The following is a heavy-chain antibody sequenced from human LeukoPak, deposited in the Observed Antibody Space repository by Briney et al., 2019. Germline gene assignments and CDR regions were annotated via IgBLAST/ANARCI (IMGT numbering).Heavy chain of an antibody. D-gene: IGHD3-22*01. J-gene: IGHJ4*02. Sequence: SETLSLTCAVYGGSFSGYYWSWIRQPPGKGLEWIGEINHSGSTNYNPSLKSRVTISVDTSKNQFSLRLTSVTAADTAVYFCARGYYDSSGYSNPFGYWGQGALVTVSS. V-gene: IGHV4-34*01. CDR2: INHSGST. CDR3: ARGYYDSSGYSNPFGY. CDR1: GGSFSGYY.